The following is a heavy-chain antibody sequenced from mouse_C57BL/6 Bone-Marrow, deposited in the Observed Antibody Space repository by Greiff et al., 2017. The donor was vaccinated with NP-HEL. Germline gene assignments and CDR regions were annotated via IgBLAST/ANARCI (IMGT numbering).Heavy chain of an antibody. V-gene: IGHV1-64*01. CDR3: ARHGSSCYWYFDV. D-gene: IGHD1-1*01. CDR2: IHPNSGST. J-gene: IGHJ1*03. Sequence: QVQLQQPGAELVKPGASVKLSCKASGYTFTSYWMHWVKQRPGQGLEWIGMIHPNSGSTNYNEKFTSKATLTVDKSSSTAYMQLSSLTSEDSAVYYCARHGSSCYWYFDVWGTGTTVTVSS. CDR1: GYTFTSYW.